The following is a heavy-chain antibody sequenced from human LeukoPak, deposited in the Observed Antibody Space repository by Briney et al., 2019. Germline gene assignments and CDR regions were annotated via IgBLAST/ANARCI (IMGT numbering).Heavy chain of an antibody. J-gene: IGHJ4*02. CDR1: GLTVSSNY. Sequence: GGSLRLSCAASGLTVSSNYMSWVRQAPGKGLEWVAVIYYDGNTYYADSVKGRFTISRDNSKNTVYLQMNSLRAEDTAVYYCARDYFDYWGQGTLVTVSS. CDR3: ARDYFDY. V-gene: IGHV3-66*01. CDR2: IYYDGNT.